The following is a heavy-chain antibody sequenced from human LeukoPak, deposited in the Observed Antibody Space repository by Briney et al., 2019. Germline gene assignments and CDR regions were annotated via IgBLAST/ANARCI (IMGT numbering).Heavy chain of an antibody. CDR3: ARDWLPAAYEYFQH. J-gene: IGHJ1*01. Sequence: GRSLRLSCAASGFTFSSYVMHWVRQAPGKGLEWVAVISYDGSNKYYADSVKGRFTISRDNSKNTLCLQMNSLRAEDTAVYYCARDWLPAAYEYFQHWGQGTLVTVSS. CDR2: ISYDGSNK. V-gene: IGHV3-30*04. D-gene: IGHD2-2*01. CDR1: GFTFSSYV.